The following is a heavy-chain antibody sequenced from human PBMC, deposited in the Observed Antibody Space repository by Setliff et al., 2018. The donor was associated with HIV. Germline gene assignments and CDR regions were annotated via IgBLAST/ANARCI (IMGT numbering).Heavy chain of an antibody. CDR1: GYTLTRYA. Sequence: GASVKVSCKASGYTLTRYAMNWVRQAPGQGLEWMGWINTNTGNQTYAQGFTGRFVFSLDTSVSTAYLQISSLKAEDTAVYYCAREGHGVRRTKQKSYYYYYGMDVWGQGTTVTVS. CDR2: INTNTGNQ. V-gene: IGHV7-4-1*02. J-gene: IGHJ6*02. CDR3: AREGHGVRRTKQKSYYYYYGMDV. D-gene: IGHD1-1*01.